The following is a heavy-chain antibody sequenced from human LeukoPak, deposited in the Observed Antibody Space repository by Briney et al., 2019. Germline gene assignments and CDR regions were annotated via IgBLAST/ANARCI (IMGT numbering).Heavy chain of an antibody. CDR3: ARSYWNYDSDFDY. Sequence: SETLSLTCTVSGYSISSYYWSWIRQSPGKGLEWIGYSYYTGSTNYNPSLKRRVTISVDTSKNQFSLKLSLVTDATTAEYYCARSYWNYDSDFDYWGQGTLVTVSS. V-gene: IGHV4-59*01. CDR2: SYYTGST. CDR1: GYSISSYY. D-gene: IGHD1-7*01. J-gene: IGHJ4*02.